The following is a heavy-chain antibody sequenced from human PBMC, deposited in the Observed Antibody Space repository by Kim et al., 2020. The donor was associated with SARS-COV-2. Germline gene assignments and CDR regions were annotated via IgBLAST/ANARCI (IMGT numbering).Heavy chain of an antibody. Sequence: SETLSLTCTVSGGSISSSSYYWGWIRQPPGKGLEWIGSIYYSGSTYYNPSLKSRVTISVDTSKNQFSLKLSSVTAADTAVYYCARHVPQLGARPGYNWFDPWGQGTLVTVSA. CDR2: IYYSGST. CDR1: GGSISSSSYY. V-gene: IGHV4-39*01. D-gene: IGHD6-6*01. CDR3: ARHVPQLGARPGYNWFDP. J-gene: IGHJ5*02.